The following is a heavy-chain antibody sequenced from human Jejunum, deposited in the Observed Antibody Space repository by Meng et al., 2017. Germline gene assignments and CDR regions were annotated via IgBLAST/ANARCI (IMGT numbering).Heavy chain of an antibody. V-gene: IGHV4-30-4*01. CDR3: ARSPYSGSALPFFDY. CDR2: IYYSGST. Sequence: QLQLQESGPCLGKPSQTLSLTCTVSGDSFNSPDYYWSWIRQPPEKGLEWIGYIYYSGSTYYNPSLKSRVSISGDTSNKQFSLKLTSVTAADTAVYYCARSPYSGSALPFFDYWGQGSLVTVSS. CDR1: GDSFNSPDYY. J-gene: IGHJ4*02. D-gene: IGHD1-26*01.